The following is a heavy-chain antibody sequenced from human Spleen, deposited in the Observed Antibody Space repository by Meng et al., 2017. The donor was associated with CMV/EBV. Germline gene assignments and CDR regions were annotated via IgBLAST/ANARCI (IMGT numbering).Heavy chain of an antibody. J-gene: IGHJ4*02. CDR2: VSRSGDRT. Sequence: GESLKISCAASGFTFSTYAMSWIRQAPGKGLECVAVVSRSGDRTYYAGSVKGRFTVSRDNSKSTLYLQMDSLRAEDTAIYYCAKPPSGNYSPFDFWGQGTLVTVSS. CDR1: GFTFSTYA. CDR3: AKPPSGNYSPFDF. V-gene: IGHV3-23*01. D-gene: IGHD1-26*01.